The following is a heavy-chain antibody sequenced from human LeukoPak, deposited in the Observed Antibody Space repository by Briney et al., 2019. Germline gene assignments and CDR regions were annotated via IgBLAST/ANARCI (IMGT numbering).Heavy chain of an antibody. D-gene: IGHD2-15*01. CDR3: ARDNCSGGSRYSGRLVY. V-gene: IGHV3-21*01. CDR2: ISSSSSYI. J-gene: IGHJ4*02. CDR1: GFTFSSYS. Sequence: PGGSLRLSCAASGFTFSSYSMNWVRQAPGKGLEWVSAISSSSSYIYYADSLKGRFTISRDNAKNTLYLQMNSLRAEDTAVYYCARDNCSGGSRYSGRLVYWGQGTLVTVSS.